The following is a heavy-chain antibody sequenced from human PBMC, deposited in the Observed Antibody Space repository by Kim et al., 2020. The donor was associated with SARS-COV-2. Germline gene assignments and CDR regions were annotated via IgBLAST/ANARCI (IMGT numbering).Heavy chain of an antibody. CDR3: ARGGLNSGWYIQGISPGGFDY. Sequence: SETLSLTCAVYGGSFSGYYWSWIRQPPGKGLEWIGEINHSGSTNYNPSLKSRVTISVDTSKNQFSLKLSSVTAADTAVYYCARGGLNSGWYIQGISPGGFDYWGQGTLVTVSS. CDR1: GGSFSGYY. CDR2: INHSGST. J-gene: IGHJ4*02. D-gene: IGHD6-19*01. V-gene: IGHV4-34*01.